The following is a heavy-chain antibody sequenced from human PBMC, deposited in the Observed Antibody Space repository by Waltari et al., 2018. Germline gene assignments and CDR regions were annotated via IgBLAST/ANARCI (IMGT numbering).Heavy chain of an antibody. CDR3: AKNSLGSKFAFAS. V-gene: IGHV4-59*11. D-gene: IGHD1-26*01. CDR2: VYFSGST. Sequence: QVQLQESGPGLLKPSETLSLTCTVSGGSISGHFWNWIRQTPGKGLEWIGQVYFSGSTTYNPSRAGRVTMSVDTSKNQFSLKLTSVTAADTALYYCAKNSLGSKFAFASWGQGALVTVSS. J-gene: IGHJ4*02. CDR1: GGSISGHF.